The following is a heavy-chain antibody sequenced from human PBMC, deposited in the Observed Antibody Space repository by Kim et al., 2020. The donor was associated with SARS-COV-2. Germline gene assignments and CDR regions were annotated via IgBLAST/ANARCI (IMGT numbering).Heavy chain of an antibody. Sequence: KGRFTISSDTSKNKLYLQMNSLRAEDTAVYYCAKDQNYYDSRGYFHYFDYWGQGTLVTVSS. D-gene: IGHD3-22*01. J-gene: IGHJ4*02. V-gene: IGHV3-23*01. CDR3: AKDQNYYDSRGYFHYFDY.